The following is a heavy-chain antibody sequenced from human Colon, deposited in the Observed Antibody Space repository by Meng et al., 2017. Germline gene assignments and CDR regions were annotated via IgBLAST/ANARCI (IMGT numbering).Heavy chain of an antibody. Sequence: GESLKISCAASGFIFSTSSMTWVRQAPGKGLEWVSSISGSGGSTYYADSVRGRFTVSRDNSKDTLYLQMNSLRVEDTAVYSCARYYRGSGNYGWIDSWGQGTLVTVSS. V-gene: IGHV3-23*01. CDR3: ARYYRGSGNYGWIDS. D-gene: IGHD1-26*01. CDR1: GFIFSTSS. J-gene: IGHJ5*01. CDR2: ISGSGGST.